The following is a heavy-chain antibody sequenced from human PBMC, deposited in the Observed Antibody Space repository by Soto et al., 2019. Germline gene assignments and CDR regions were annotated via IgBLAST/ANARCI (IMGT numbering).Heavy chain of an antibody. D-gene: IGHD3-10*01. Sequence: GGSLRLSCAASGFTFSSYWMSWVRQAPGKGLEWVANIKQDGSEKYYVDSVKGRFTISRDNAKNSLYLQMNSLRAEDTAVYYCAKDRRITMVRGSLRSFDSWGQGTLVTVSS. CDR3: AKDRRITMVRGSLRSFDS. CDR2: IKQDGSEK. J-gene: IGHJ4*02. V-gene: IGHV3-7*03. CDR1: GFTFSSYW.